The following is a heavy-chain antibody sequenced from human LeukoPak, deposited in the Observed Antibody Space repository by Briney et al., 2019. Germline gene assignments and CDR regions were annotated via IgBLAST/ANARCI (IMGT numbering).Heavy chain of an antibody. J-gene: IGHJ4*02. V-gene: IGHV4-31*03. Sequence: PSETLSLTCTVSGGSISSGGFYWSWIRQHPGKGLEWIGYIYYSGSTYYNPSLKSRVTISVDTSKNQFSLKLSSVTAADTAVYYCARRPVTLAVDYWGQGTLVTVSS. CDR1: GGSISSGGFY. CDR3: ARRPVTLAVDY. D-gene: IGHD5-18*01. CDR2: IYYSGST.